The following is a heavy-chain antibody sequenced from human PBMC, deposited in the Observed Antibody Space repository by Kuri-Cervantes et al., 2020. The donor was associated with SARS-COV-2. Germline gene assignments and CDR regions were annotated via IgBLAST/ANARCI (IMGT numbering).Heavy chain of an antibody. CDR3: AREVSSGWTVGMDV. CDR2: IYYSGST. CDR1: GYSISSGYY. Sequence: GSLRLSCAVSGYSISSGYYWGWIRQPPGKGLEWIGSIYYSGSTNYNPSLKSRVTISVDTSKNQFSLKLSSVTAADTAVYYCAREVSSGWTVGMDVWGQGTTVTVSS. J-gene: IGHJ6*02. V-gene: IGHV4-38-2*02. D-gene: IGHD6-19*01.